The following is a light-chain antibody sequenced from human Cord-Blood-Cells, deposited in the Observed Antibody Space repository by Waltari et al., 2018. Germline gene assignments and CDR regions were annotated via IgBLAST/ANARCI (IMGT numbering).Light chain of an antibody. CDR1: SSNIRAGYD. CDR3: QSYDSSLSGSV. V-gene: IGLV1-40*01. Sequence: QSVLTQPPSVSGAPGQRVTISCTGTSSNIRAGYDVHWYQQLLGTAPKLLIYGNSNRPSGVPDRFSGSKSGTSASLAITGLQAEDEADYYCQSYDSSLSGSVFGGGTKLTVL. J-gene: IGLJ2*01. CDR2: GNS.